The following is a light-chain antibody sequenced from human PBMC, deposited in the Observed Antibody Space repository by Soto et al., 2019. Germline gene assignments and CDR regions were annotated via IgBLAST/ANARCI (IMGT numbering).Light chain of an antibody. Sequence: DIVLTQSPAPLSLSPGERATLSCMSSQSVSRYLAWYQQKPGQAPRLLIYDASNRATGIPARFSGSGSGTDFTLTISSLEPEDLAVYYCQQRSNWPPITFGQGTRLEI. CDR3: QQRSNWPPIT. CDR2: DAS. CDR1: QSVSRY. V-gene: IGKV3-11*01. J-gene: IGKJ5*01.